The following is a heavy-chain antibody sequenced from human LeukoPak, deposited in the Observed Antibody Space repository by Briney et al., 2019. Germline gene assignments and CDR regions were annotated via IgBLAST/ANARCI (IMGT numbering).Heavy chain of an antibody. J-gene: IGHJ6*03. D-gene: IGHD2-15*01. CDR3: ARGRRYCSGGSCYSKANYYCYYMDV. CDR1: GFTVSSNY. V-gene: IGHV3-53*01. CDR2: IYSGGST. Sequence: SGGSLRLSCAASGFTVSSNYMNWVRQAPGKGLEWVSVIYSGGSTYYADSVKGRFTISRDNSKNTLYLQINSLRAEDTAVYYCARGRRYCSGGSCYSKANYYCYYMDVWGKGTTVTISS.